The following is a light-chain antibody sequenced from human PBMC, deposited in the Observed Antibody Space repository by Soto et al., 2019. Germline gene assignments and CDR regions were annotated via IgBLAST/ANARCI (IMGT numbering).Light chain of an antibody. V-gene: IGLV1-40*01. Sequence: QSVLTQPPSVSGAPGQTITISCTGSSSNIGTTYDVPWYQQLPGTAPKLLIYGNNNRPSGVPDRFSGSKSGTSASLAITGFQAEDEADYYCQSFDSSLSGWVFGGGTKLTVL. CDR2: GNN. J-gene: IGLJ3*02. CDR1: SSNIGTTYD. CDR3: QSFDSSLSGWV.